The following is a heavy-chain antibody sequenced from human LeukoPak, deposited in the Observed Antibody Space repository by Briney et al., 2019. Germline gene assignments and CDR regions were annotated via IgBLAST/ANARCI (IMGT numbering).Heavy chain of an antibody. D-gene: IGHD3-22*01. CDR1: GGSISGFS. CDR2: NYTSGGT. CDR3: ARATSGHYYYFDY. V-gene: IGHV4-4*07. Sequence: PAETLSLSCPVSGGSISGFSWNWIRQPAGKGLEWIGRNYTSGGTKYNTSLKSRVTMPVDTSKNQLTLKLSPVTAADTAVYYCARATSGHYYYFDYWGQGTLVTVSS. J-gene: IGHJ4*02.